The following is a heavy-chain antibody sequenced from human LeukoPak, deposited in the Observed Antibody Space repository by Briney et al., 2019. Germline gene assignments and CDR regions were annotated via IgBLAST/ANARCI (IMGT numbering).Heavy chain of an antibody. J-gene: IGHJ5*02. CDR3: AGQYDFWSGSGQKNWFDP. D-gene: IGHD3-3*01. CDR1: GGSISSSSYY. Sequence: SETLSLTCTVSGGSISSSSYYWGWIRQPPGKGLEWIGSIYYTGSTYLNPSLKSRVIVSEDTSKNQFSLILSSATAADTAVYYCAGQYDFWSGSGQKNWFDPWGQGTLVTVPS. CDR2: IYYTGST. V-gene: IGHV4-39*01.